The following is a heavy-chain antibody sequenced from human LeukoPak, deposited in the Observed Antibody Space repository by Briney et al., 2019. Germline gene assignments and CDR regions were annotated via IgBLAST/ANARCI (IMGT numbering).Heavy chain of an antibody. D-gene: IGHD2-2*01. J-gene: IGHJ6*03. CDR3: ARSSREYQLLSISYYYYYYMDV. V-gene: IGHV3-23*01. CDR2: ISGSGGST. CDR1: GFTFSTYG. Sequence: GGTLRLSCVASGFTFSTYGMSWVRQAPGKGLEWVSAISGSGGSTYYADSVKGRFTISRDNAKNSLYLQMNSLGAEDTAVYYCARSSREYQLLSISYYYYYYMDVWGKGTTVTVSS.